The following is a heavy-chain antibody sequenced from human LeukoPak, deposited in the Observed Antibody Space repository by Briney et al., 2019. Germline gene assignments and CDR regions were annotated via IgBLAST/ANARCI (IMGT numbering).Heavy chain of an antibody. D-gene: IGHD5-18*01. Sequence: SETLSLTCTVSGGSISSSSYYWGWIRQPPGKGLEWIGSIYYSGSTYYNPSLKSRVTISVDTSKNQFSLKLSSVTAADTAVYYCASDGYSYDTANDAFDIWGQGTMVTVSS. CDR3: ASDGYSYDTANDAFDI. J-gene: IGHJ3*02. CDR1: GGSISSSSYY. CDR2: IYYSGST. V-gene: IGHV4-39*07.